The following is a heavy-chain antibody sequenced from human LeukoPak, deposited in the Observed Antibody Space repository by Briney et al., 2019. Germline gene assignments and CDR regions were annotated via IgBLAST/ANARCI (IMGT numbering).Heavy chain of an antibody. CDR1: GYSISSGFY. D-gene: IGHD5/OR15-5a*01. Sequence: PSETLSLTCVVSGYSISSGFYWGWIRQPPGKGLEWIGSVYHSESTYYNPSLKSRVTISVDTSKNHFSLNLRSVTAADTAVYYCARVYGGYYYYMDVCGKGTTVTVSS. CDR2: VYHSEST. J-gene: IGHJ6*03. CDR3: ARVYGGYYYYMDV. V-gene: IGHV4-38-2*01.